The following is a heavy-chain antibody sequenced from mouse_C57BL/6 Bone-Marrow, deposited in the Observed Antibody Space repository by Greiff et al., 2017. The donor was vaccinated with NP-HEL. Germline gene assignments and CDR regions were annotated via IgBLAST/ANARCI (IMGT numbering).Heavy chain of an antibody. Sequence: VKLVESGAELVKPGASVKISCKASGYEFSNYWMNWVKQRPGKGLEWIGQIYPGDGDTNYNGKFKDKATLTADNSSRTAYMQLSRLTAEDSAVYFCARGAYWGQGTLVTVSA. CDR1: GYEFSNYW. CDR3: ARGAY. CDR2: IYPGDGDT. V-gene: IGHV1-80*01. J-gene: IGHJ3*01.